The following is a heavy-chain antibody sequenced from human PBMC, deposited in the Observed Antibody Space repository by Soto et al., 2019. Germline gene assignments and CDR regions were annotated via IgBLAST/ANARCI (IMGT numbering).Heavy chain of an antibody. Sequence: GSLRLSCAASGFTFSSYSMNWVRQAPGKGLEWVSYISSSSSTIYYADSVKGRFTISRDNAKNSLYLQMNSLRAEDTAVYYCARGLGYCSGGSCYSDWFDPWGQGTLVTVSS. CDR1: GFTFSSYS. CDR3: ARGLGYCSGGSCYSDWFDP. CDR2: ISSSSSTI. D-gene: IGHD2-15*01. V-gene: IGHV3-48*01. J-gene: IGHJ5*02.